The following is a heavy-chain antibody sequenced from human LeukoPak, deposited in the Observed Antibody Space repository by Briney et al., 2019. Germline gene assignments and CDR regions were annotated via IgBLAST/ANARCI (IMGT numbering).Heavy chain of an antibody. CDR1: GGSISSSSYY. J-gene: IGHJ3*02. D-gene: IGHD3-10*01. Sequence: SETLSLTCTVSGGSISSSSYYWGWIRQPPGKGLEWIGSIYYSGSTYYNPSLKSRVTISVDTSKNQFSLKLSSVTAADTAVYFCARDNEKSAGMAFDIWGQGTMVTVSS. CDR2: IYYSGST. V-gene: IGHV4-39*07. CDR3: ARDNEKSAGMAFDI.